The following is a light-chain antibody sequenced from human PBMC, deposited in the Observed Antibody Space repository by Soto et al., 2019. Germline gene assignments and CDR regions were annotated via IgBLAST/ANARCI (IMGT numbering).Light chain of an antibody. Sequence: EIVLTQSPATLSLSPGERATLSCRASQSVSSYLAWYQQKPGQAPRLLIYDASNRATGIPARFSGSGSGTDFTLTISSLEPEDFTVYYCQQRNIWITFGQGTRLEIK. V-gene: IGKV3-11*01. CDR1: QSVSSY. CDR2: DAS. J-gene: IGKJ5*01. CDR3: QQRNIWIT.